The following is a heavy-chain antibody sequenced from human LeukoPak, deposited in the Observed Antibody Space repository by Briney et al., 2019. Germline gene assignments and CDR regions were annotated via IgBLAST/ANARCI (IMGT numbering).Heavy chain of an antibody. J-gene: IGHJ6*03. CDR2: IYHSGST. CDR1: GASISSPNW. CDR3: ARAYYYYMDV. V-gene: IGHV4-4*02. Sequence: SETLSLTCAVSGASISSPNWWSWVRQPPGKGLEWIGEIYHSGSTNYNPSLESRATISVDKSKNQFSLKLNSVTAADTAVYYCARAYYYYMDVWGKGTTVSVSS.